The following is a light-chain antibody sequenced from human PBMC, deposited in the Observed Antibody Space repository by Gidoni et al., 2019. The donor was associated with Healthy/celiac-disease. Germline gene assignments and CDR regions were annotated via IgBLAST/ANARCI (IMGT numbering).Light chain of an antibody. CDR2: AAS. J-gene: IGKJ1*01. CDR1: QSISSY. V-gene: IGKV1-39*01. CDR3: QQSYSTPST. Sequence: DIQMTQSPSSLSASVGDRVTITCREIQSISSYLNWYQQKPGKAPKLLIYAASSLQSGVPSRFTGSGSGTDFTLTISSLQPEDFATYSCQQSYSTPSTFGQGTKVEIK.